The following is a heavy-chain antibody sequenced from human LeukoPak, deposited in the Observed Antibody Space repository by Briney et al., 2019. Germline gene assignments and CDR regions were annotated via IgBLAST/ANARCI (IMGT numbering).Heavy chain of an antibody. D-gene: IGHD6-13*01. J-gene: IGHJ4*02. Sequence: PGGSLRLSCTASGFTFDNYAMDWVRQAPGEGLGWGSGTFWNVGKLSYADSVKGRFTISRDNDRNSLFLQMNSLRAEDTALYYCARDLAADRRGYFDRWGQGTLVIVSS. CDR1: GFTFDNYA. CDR2: TFWNVGKL. CDR3: ARDLAADRRGYFDR. V-gene: IGHV3-20*04.